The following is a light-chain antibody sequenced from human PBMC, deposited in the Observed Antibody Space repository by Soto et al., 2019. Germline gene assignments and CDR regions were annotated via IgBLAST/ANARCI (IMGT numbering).Light chain of an antibody. CDR2: DTS. CDR1: TGAVTSGHF. V-gene: IGLV7-46*01. Sequence: QAVVTQEPSLTVSPGGTVTLTCGSSTGAVTSGHFPYWFQQKPGQAPRALIYDTSIKHSWTPARFSGSLLGDKAALTLSGAQPEDEAEYYCLLSYSGARLFVFGTGTKLTVL. J-gene: IGLJ1*01. CDR3: LLSYSGARLFV.